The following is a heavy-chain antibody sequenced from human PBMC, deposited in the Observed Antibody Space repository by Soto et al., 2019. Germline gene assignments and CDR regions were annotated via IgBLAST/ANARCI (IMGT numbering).Heavy chain of an antibody. CDR2: ISGSGGST. CDR1: GFTFISYA. Sequence: EVQLLESGGGLVQPGGSLRLSCAASGFTFISYAMSWVRQAPGKGLEWVSAISGSGGSTYYADSVKGRFTISRDNSKNTLYLQMNSLRAEDTAVYYCAKDLSQTGYYGGFDYWGQGTLVTVSS. D-gene: IGHD3-9*01. V-gene: IGHV3-23*01. J-gene: IGHJ4*02. CDR3: AKDLSQTGYYGGFDY.